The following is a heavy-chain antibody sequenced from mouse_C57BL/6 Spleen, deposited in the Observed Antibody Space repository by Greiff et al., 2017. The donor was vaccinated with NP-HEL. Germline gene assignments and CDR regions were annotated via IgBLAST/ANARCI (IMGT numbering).Heavy chain of an antibody. J-gene: IGHJ4*01. D-gene: IGHD4-1*01. CDR1: GYAFSSYW. CDR3: AELGRHYALDY. V-gene: IGHV1-80*01. Sequence: VHLVESGAELVKPGASVKISCKASGYAFSSYWMNWVKQRPGKGLEWIGQIYPGDGDTNYNGKFKGKATLTADKSSSTAYMQLSSLTSEDSAVYFCAELGRHYALDYWGQGTSVTVSS. CDR2: IYPGDGDT.